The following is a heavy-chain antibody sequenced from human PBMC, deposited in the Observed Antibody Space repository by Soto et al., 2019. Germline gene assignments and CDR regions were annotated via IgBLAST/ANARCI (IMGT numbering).Heavy chain of an antibody. CDR3: ARAHGSGWGAFDI. CDR2: IYHSGST. Sequence: QLQLQESGSGLVKPSQTLSLTCAVSGGSISSGGYSWSWIRQPPGKGLEWIGYIYHSGSTYYHPSLKRRVTISVDRSKNQFSRKLSSVTAADTAVYYCARAHGSGWGAFDIWGQGTMVTVSS. J-gene: IGHJ3*02. V-gene: IGHV4-30-2*01. D-gene: IGHD3-10*01. CDR1: GGSISSGGYS.